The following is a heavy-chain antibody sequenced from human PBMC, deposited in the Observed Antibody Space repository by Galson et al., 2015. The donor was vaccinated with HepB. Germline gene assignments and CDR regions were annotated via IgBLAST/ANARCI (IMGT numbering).Heavy chain of an antibody. CDR1: GFTVSSNY. J-gene: IGHJ5*02. Sequence: SLRLSCAASGFTVSSNYMSWVRQAPGKGPEWVSVIYSGGSTYYADSVKGRFTISRHNSKNTLYLQMNSLRAEDTAVYYCARGPHGYLYYNWFDPWGQGTLVTVSS. V-gene: IGHV3-53*04. CDR2: IYSGGST. CDR3: ARGPHGYLYYNWFDP. D-gene: IGHD1-1*01.